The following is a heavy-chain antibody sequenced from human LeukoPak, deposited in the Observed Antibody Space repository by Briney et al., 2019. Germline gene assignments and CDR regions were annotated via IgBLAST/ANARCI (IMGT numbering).Heavy chain of an antibody. D-gene: IGHD3-16*01. Sequence: ASVKVSCKASGYTFTGYYMHWVRQAPGQGLEWMGWMNPNSGNTGYAQKFQGRVTMTRNTSISTAYMELSSPRSEDTAVYYCARGGGGNLLTYFDYWGQGTLVTVSS. J-gene: IGHJ4*02. V-gene: IGHV1-8*02. CDR1: GYTFTGYY. CDR3: ARGGGGNLLTYFDY. CDR2: MNPNSGNT.